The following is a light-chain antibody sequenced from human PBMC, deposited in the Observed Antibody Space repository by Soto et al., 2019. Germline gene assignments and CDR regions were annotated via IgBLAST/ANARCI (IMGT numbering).Light chain of an antibody. Sequence: DIQMTQSPSSVSASVGDRVTMTCRASQGINTWLAWYQQKPGKAPKXLIYAASNLQSGVPSRFSGSGSGTDFTISISSLQPEDSETYYCQQANSFPWTFGQGTKVDIK. V-gene: IGKV1-12*01. CDR2: AAS. J-gene: IGKJ1*01. CDR1: QGINTW. CDR3: QQANSFPWT.